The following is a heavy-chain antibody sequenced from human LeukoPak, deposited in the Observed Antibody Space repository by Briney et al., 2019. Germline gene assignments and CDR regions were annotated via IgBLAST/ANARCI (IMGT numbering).Heavy chain of an antibody. CDR3: VRGGGYEDFDY. D-gene: IGHD5-12*01. Sequence: GGSLRLSCAASGFPFSNHAMSWVRQPPGKGLEWVAAISNGNTYYADSVRGRFAISRDNSKNTVYLQVNSLRAEDTAVYYCVRGGGYEDFDYWGQGTLVTVSS. CDR2: ISNGNT. CDR1: GFPFSNHA. J-gene: IGHJ4*02. V-gene: IGHV3-23*01.